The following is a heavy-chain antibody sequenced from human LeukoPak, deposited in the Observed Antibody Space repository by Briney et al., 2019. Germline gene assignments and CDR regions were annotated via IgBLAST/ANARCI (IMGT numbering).Heavy chain of an antibody. V-gene: IGHV3-48*03. J-gene: IGHJ4*02. CDR2: IRDGGTTK. Sequence: GGSLRLSCAASGFILSSYEMNWVRQAPGKGLEWVAFIRDGGTTKFYADSVKGRFTISGDNAKSSLYLQMNSLRAEDTAVYYCARAGERLFDYWGQGTLVTVSS. CDR3: ARAGERLFDY. D-gene: IGHD3-16*01. CDR1: GFILSSYE.